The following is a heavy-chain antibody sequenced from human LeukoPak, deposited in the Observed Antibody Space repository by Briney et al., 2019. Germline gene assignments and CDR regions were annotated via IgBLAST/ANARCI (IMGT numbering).Heavy chain of an antibody. CDR2: ISSSSSCI. Sequence: GGSLRLSCAASGFTFSSYSMNWVRQAPGKWLERVSSISSSSSCIYYADSVKGRFTISRDNAKNSLYLQMNSLRAEDTAVYYCARDGTGTTFGYWGQGTLVTVSS. V-gene: IGHV3-21*01. CDR1: GFTFSSYS. D-gene: IGHD1-7*01. J-gene: IGHJ4*02. CDR3: ARDGTGTTFGY.